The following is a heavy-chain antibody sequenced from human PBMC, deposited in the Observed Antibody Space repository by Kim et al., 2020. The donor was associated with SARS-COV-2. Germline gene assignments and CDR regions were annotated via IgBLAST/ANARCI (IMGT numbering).Heavy chain of an antibody. CDR3: AVEGSGWYFSA. J-gene: IGHJ5*02. V-gene: IGHV3-21*01. Sequence: GGSLRLFCAASGFTFSNYGLVWVRQAPGKGLEWVSSISGSTDYIYYADSVSGRFTISRDNDKNSLYLQMDNLRGDDTAVYYCAVEGSGWYFSAWGQGALVTVSS. CDR2: ISGSTDYI. D-gene: IGHD6-19*01. CDR1: GFTFSNYG.